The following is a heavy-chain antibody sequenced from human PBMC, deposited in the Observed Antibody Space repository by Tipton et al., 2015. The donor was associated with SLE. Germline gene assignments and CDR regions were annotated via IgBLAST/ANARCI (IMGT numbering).Heavy chain of an antibody. V-gene: IGHV4-34*01. CDR1: GGFLRDYF. Sequence: TLSLTCDVYGGFLRDYFWSWIRQPPGKGLEWIGEIDQSGSTNYNPSLKSRVTMSGDTSKNEFSLKLISVTAADTAVYYCVRGVEEATTLTGFDIWGQGTMITASS. CDR3: VRGVEEATTLTGFDI. D-gene: IGHD5-24*01. CDR2: IDQSGST. J-gene: IGHJ3*02.